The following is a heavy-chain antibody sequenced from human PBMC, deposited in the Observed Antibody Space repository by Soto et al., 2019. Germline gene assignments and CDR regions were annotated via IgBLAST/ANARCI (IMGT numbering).Heavy chain of an antibody. Sequence: EVQLVESGGGLVKPGGSLRLSGAASGFTFSSYSMNWVRQAPGKGLEWVSSISSSISYIYYAASVKGRLTISRDNAKNSVYLQMNSLRAEDTAVYYCARDQPGYSYGYGLGYWGQGTLVSVSS. J-gene: IGHJ4*02. CDR3: ARDQPGYSYGYGLGY. CDR1: GFTFSSYS. CDR2: ISSSISYI. D-gene: IGHD5-18*01. V-gene: IGHV3-21*01.